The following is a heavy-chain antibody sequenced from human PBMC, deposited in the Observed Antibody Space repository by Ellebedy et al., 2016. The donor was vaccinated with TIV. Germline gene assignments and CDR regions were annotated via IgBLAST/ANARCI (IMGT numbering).Heavy chain of an antibody. Sequence: ASVKVSCXASGYTFTSYDINWVRQATGQGLEWMGWMNPNSGNTGYAQKFQGRVTMTRNTSISTAYMELSSLRSEDTAVYYCARGPPGRIQLWLPFVYWGQGTLVTVSS. CDR3: ARGPPGRIQLWLPFVY. CDR2: MNPNSGNT. V-gene: IGHV1-8*01. D-gene: IGHD5-18*01. CDR1: GYTFTSYD. J-gene: IGHJ4*02.